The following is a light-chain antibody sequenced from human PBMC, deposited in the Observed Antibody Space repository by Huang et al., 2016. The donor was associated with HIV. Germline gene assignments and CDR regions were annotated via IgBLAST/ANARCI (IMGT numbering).Light chain of an antibody. V-gene: IGKV1-39*01. CDR1: QSFSSS. CDR3: QQSDSTPYT. J-gene: IGKJ2*01. CDR2: AAS. Sequence: DIQMTQSPFSLSASVGDRVTISCRSSQSFSSSLNWYQQKPGKAPKLLIYAASSLQSGVPSRFSGSGSVTDFSLTINSLQPEDFATYYCQQSDSTPYTFGQGTKLEIK.